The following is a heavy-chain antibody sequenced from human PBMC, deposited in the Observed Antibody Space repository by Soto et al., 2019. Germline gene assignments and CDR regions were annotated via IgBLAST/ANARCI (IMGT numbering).Heavy chain of an antibody. CDR1: AGSISPSY. V-gene: IGHV4-59*01. Sequence: QSQTLSLTCTVSAGSISPSYWSWIRQPPGKGLEWIGYIYYSGSTNYNPSLKSRITISVDTSKNQFSLKLNSVTVADTAVYYCARLAVAGIYYMDVWGKGTTVTVSS. J-gene: IGHJ6*03. D-gene: IGHD6-19*01. CDR2: IYYSGST. CDR3: ARLAVAGIYYMDV.